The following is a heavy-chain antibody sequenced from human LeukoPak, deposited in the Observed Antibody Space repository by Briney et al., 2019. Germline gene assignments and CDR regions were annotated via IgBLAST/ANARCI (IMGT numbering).Heavy chain of an antibody. D-gene: IGHD3-16*02. J-gene: IGHJ3*02. CDR1: GGTFSSYA. CDR3: ARDFASLRLGELSPHVAFDI. Sequence: ASVKVSCKASGGTFSSYAISWVRQAPGQGLEWMGGIIPIFGTANYAQKFQGRVTITADKSTSTAYMELSSLRSEDTAVYYCARDFASLRLGELSPHVAFDIWGQGTMVTVSS. CDR2: IIPIFGTA. V-gene: IGHV1-69*06.